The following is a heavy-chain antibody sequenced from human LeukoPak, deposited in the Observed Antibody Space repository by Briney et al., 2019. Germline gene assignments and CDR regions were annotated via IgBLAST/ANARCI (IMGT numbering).Heavy chain of an antibody. D-gene: IGHD2-21*01. CDR1: GGSFSSST. CDR3: ATGVRAIPIYY. CDR2: ILPILGSA. V-gene: IGHV1-69*16. Sequence: SVKVSRKASGGSFSSSTLSWVRQAPGQGPEWMGGILPILGSATYAQKFQGRVTITTDESTNTAYMELRSLRSDDTAVFYCATGVRAIPIYYWGQGTLVTVSS. J-gene: IGHJ4*02.